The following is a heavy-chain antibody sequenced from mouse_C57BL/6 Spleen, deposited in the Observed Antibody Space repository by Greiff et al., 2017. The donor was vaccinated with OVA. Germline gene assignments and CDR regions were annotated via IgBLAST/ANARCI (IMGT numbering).Heavy chain of an antibody. CDR3: ARESITTVVATHYFDY. J-gene: IGHJ2*01. D-gene: IGHD1-1*01. CDR1: GYTFTSYW. Sequence: QVQLQQSGAELVKPGASVKMSCKASGYTFTSYWITWVKQRPGQGLEWIGDIYPGSGSTNYNEKFKSKATLTVDTSSSTAYMQLSSLTSEDSAVYYCARESITTVVATHYFDYWGQGTTLTVSS. V-gene: IGHV1-55*01. CDR2: IYPGSGST.